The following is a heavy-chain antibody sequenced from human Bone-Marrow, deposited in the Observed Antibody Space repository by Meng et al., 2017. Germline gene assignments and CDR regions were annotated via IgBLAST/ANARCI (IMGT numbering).Heavy chain of an antibody. Sequence: EVQLLESGGDLVQPGGSLILSCAASGFIFNNYQMHWLRQAPGEGLVWVSRLHGDGSGPIYADSVKGRFTISRDNAKNTLDLQMNSLRLDDTAVYYCVRDNYGPDYWGQGTLVTVSS. D-gene: IGHD3-10*01. CDR3: VRDNYGPDY. V-gene: IGHV3-74*01. CDR2: LHGDGSGP. CDR1: GFIFNNYQ. J-gene: IGHJ4*02.